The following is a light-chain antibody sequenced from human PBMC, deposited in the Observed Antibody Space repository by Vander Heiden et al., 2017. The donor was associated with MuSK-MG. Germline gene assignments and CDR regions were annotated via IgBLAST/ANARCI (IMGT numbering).Light chain of an antibody. Sequence: QSALTQPASVSGSPGQSITISCTGTSSDVGGYNFVSWYQQHPDKAPKLMIYEGRKRTAGGPDRFSASKSGNTASLTVSGLQAEDEDDYDCSSYAGSTLVFGGGTKRTVL. CDR3: SSYAGSTLV. CDR1: SSDVGGYNF. J-gene: IGLJ2*01. CDR2: EGR. V-gene: IGLV2-8*01.